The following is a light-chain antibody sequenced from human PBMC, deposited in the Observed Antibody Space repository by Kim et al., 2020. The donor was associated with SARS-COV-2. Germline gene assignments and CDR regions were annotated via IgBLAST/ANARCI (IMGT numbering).Light chain of an antibody. J-gene: IGLJ3*02. V-gene: IGLV2-23*02. CDR3: CSYAGSSTWV. Sequence: QSVLTQPASVSGSPGQSITISCTGTSSDVGSYNLVSWYQQHPDKAPKLMIYEVSTRPSGVSNRFSGSKSGNTASLTISGLQAEDEADYYCCSYAGSSTWVFGGGTQLTVL. CDR2: EVS. CDR1: SSDVGSYNL.